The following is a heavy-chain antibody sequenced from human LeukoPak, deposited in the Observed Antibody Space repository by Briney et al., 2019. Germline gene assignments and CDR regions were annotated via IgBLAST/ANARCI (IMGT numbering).Heavy chain of an antibody. Sequence: SETLSLTCTVSGGSISSGGYYWSWIRQHPGKGLEWIGYIYYSGSTYYNPSLKSRVTISVDTSKNQFSLRLSSVTAADTAVYYCARGPIITIWDWFDPWGQGTLVTVSS. J-gene: IGHJ5*02. CDR1: GGSISSGGYY. CDR3: ARGPIITIWDWFDP. CDR2: IYYSGST. D-gene: IGHD3-3*01. V-gene: IGHV4-31*03.